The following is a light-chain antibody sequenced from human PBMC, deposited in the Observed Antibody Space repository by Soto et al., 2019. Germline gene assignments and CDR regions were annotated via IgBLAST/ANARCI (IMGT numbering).Light chain of an antibody. CDR1: SSDVGGYNY. Sequence: QSALTQPASVSGSPGQSITISCTGTSSDVGGYNYVSWYQQHPGKAPKLMIYDVSNRPSGVSNRFSGSKSGNTASLTISGLQAEDEGDYYCSSYTSSSTLGGVFGGGTKLTVL. J-gene: IGLJ3*02. CDR3: SSYTSSSTLGGV. CDR2: DVS. V-gene: IGLV2-14*01.